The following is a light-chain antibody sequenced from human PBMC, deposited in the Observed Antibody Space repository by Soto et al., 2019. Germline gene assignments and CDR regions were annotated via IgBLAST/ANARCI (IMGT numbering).Light chain of an antibody. CDR1: QSVSSN. Sequence: EIVMTQSPATLSVSPGESATLSCRASQSVSSNLAWYQQKPGQAPSLLIYGASIRATGIPARFSGSGSGTDFTLAISSLQSADFAAYYCQQYNNWPPWTFGPGTKVEIK. CDR2: GAS. V-gene: IGKV3-15*01. CDR3: QQYNNWPPWT. J-gene: IGKJ1*01.